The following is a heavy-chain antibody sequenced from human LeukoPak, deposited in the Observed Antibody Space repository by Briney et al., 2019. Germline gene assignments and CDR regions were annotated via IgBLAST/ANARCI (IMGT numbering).Heavy chain of an antibody. CDR2: INPGDTNI. Sequence: GESLKISCKASGYSFTNCWIGWVRQMPGKGLEWMGMINPGDTNITYSPSFQGQVTISADRSISTAYLQWSSLKASDTAMYYCARPRRAERDEDFWGQGTLVTVSS. J-gene: IGHJ4*02. CDR3: ARPRRAERDEDF. V-gene: IGHV5-51*01. CDR1: GYSFTNCW. D-gene: IGHD1-1*01.